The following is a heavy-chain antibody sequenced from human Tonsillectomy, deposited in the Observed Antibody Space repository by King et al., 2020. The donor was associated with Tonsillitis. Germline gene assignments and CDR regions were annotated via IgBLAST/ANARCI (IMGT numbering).Heavy chain of an antibody. CDR2: ISFDGTNK. CDR1: GFTFSSYG. CDR3: AKDFTAPGLYGMDV. Sequence: VQLVESGGGVVQPGRSLRLSCEASGFTFSSYGMHWVCQAPGKGLEWAAVISFDGTNKYYADSVKGRFTISRDNSKNTMYLQMNSLRAEDTAVYYCAKDFTAPGLYGMDVWGQGTTVTVSS. V-gene: IGHV3-30*18. J-gene: IGHJ6*02. D-gene: IGHD5-18*01.